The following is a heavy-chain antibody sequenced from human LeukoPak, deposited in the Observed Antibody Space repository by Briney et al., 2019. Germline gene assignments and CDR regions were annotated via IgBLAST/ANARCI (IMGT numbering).Heavy chain of an antibody. CDR2: VSGSGGST. D-gene: IGHD6-13*01. Sequence: SGGSLRLSCAASGLTFSSYAMSWGREGPGKGLEWGSAVSGSGGSTYYADSVKGRFTISRDNSKNTLYLQMNSLRAEDRAVYYCAKDGRVAAAGKGGWFDPWGQGTLVTVSS. V-gene: IGHV3-23*01. J-gene: IGHJ5*02. CDR3: AKDGRVAAAGKGGWFDP. CDR1: GLTFSSYA.